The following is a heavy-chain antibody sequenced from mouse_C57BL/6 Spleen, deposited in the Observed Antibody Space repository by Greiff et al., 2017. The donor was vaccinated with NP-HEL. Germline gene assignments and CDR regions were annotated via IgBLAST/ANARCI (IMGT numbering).Heavy chain of an antibody. CDR3: AREGSEGAMDY. CDR2: ISYDGSN. Sequence: ESGPGLVKPSQSLSLTCSVTGYSITSGYYWNWIRQFPGNKLEWMGYISYDGSNNYNPSLKNRISITRDTSKNQFFLKLKSVTTEDTATYYCAREGSEGAMDYWGQGTSVTVSS. CDR1: GYSITSGYY. J-gene: IGHJ4*01. V-gene: IGHV3-6*01.